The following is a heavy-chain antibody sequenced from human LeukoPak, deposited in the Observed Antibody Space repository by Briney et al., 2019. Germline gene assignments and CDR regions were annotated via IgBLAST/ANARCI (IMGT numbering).Heavy chain of an antibody. J-gene: IGHJ3*02. Sequence: GGSLRLSCAASGFTFSSYAMSWVRQAPGKGLEWVSAISDSGGSTYYADSAKGRFTISRDNSKNTLYLQMNSLRAEDTAVYYCASTYPPYYDFWSGLSPAAFDIWGQGTMVTVSS. CDR3: ASTYPPYYDFWSGLSPAAFDI. CDR1: GFTFSSYA. CDR2: ISDSGGST. V-gene: IGHV3-23*01. D-gene: IGHD3-3*01.